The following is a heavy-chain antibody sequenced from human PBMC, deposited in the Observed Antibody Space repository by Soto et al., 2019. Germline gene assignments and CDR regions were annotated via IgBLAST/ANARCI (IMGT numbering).Heavy chain of an antibody. V-gene: IGHV3-23*01. CDR1: GFTFSSYA. J-gene: IGHJ4*02. Sequence: GGSLRLSCAASGFTFSSYAMSWVRQAPGKGLEWVSAISGSGGSTYYADSVKGRFTISRDNSKNTLYLQMNSLRAEDTAVYYCAKDPPQDYDILTGPGIPDYWGQGTLVTVSS. CDR3: AKDPPQDYDILTGPGIPDY. CDR2: ISGSGGST. D-gene: IGHD3-9*01.